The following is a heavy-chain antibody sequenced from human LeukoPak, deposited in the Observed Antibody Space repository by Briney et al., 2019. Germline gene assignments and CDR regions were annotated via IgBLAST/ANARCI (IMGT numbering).Heavy chain of an antibody. J-gene: IGHJ3*02. CDR3: ASRIAAAGNPNHDAFDI. CDR1: AFTFSSYA. V-gene: IGHV3-30*04. Sequence: PGGSLRLSCAASAFTFSSYAMHWVRQAPGKGLEWVAVISYDGSNKYYADSVKGRFTISRDNSKNTLYLQMNSLRAEDTAVYYCASRIAAAGNPNHDAFDIWDQGTMVTVSS. D-gene: IGHD6-13*01. CDR2: ISYDGSNK.